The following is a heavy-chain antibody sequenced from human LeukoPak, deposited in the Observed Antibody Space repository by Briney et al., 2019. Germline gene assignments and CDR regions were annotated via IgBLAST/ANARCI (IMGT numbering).Heavy chain of an antibody. CDR1: GFTFNSYA. CDR2: ICGGAGGT. Sequence: AGGSLRLSCAASGFTFNSYAMSWVRQAPGKGLEWVSSICGGAGGTYYADSVKGRFTISRDDSKNTLYLQLNSLSVEDTAVYYCAKSPGNLSWLSNWIDPWGQGTLVTVSS. D-gene: IGHD1-14*01. J-gene: IGHJ5*02. V-gene: IGHV3-23*01. CDR3: AKSPGNLSWLSNWIDP.